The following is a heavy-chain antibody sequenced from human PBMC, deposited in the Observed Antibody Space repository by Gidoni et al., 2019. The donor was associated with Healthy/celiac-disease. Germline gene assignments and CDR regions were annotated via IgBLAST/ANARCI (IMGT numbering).Heavy chain of an antibody. D-gene: IGHD5-18*01. CDR3: ARPHVDTAMVNAFDI. V-gene: IGHV3-11*01. CDR2: ISSSGSTI. CDR1: GFPFSDYY. J-gene: IGHJ3*02. Sequence: QVQLVESGGGLVKPGGSLRLSCAASGFPFSDYYISWIRQAPGKGLEWVSYISSSGSTIYYADSVKGRFTISRDNAKNSLYLQMNSLRAEDTAVYYCARPHVDTAMVNAFDIWGQGTMVTVSS.